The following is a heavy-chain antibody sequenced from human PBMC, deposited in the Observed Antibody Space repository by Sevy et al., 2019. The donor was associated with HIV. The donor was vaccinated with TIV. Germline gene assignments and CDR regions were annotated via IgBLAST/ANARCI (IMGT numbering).Heavy chain of an antibody. V-gene: IGHV1-18*01. CDR3: AREARGSIVVVPAASPPNWFDP. Sequence: ASVKVSCKASGYTFTNYDISWVRQAPGQGLEWMGWISAYNGITNYAQKLQGRVTMTTDTSTSTAYMELRSLRSDDTAVYYCAREARGSIVVVPAASPPNWFDPWGQGTLVTVSS. J-gene: IGHJ5*02. CDR2: ISAYNGIT. D-gene: IGHD2-2*01. CDR1: GYTFTNYD.